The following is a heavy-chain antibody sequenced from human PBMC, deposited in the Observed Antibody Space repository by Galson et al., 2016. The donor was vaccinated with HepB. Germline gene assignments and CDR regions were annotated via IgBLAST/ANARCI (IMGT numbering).Heavy chain of an antibody. CDR2: IIPIFGTA. J-gene: IGHJ6*02. CDR1: GGTFGSHA. Sequence: SVKVSCKASGGTFGSHAINWVRQAPGQGLEWLGGIIPIFGTANYAQKFQGRVTIIADASTSTASMVLNSLKFEDTAIYYYARSGVDMLRGVFTAFNGMDVWGQGTTVTVSS. V-gene: IGHV1-69*13. CDR3: ARSGVDMLRGVFTAFNGMDV. D-gene: IGHD3-10*01.